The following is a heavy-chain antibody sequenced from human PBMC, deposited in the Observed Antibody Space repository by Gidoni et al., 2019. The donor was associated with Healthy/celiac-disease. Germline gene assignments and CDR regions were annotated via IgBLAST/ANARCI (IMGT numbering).Heavy chain of an antibody. CDR1: GFTCSSYA. V-gene: IGHV3-30*01. CDR3: ARDADVDTADAPLDY. CDR2: ISYDGSNK. D-gene: IGHD5-18*01. Sequence: QVQLVESGGGVVQPGRSLRLSCAASGFTCSSYAMHWVRQAPGKGLEWVAVISYDGSNKYYADSVKGRFTISRDNSKNTLYLQMNSLRAEDTAVYYCARDADVDTADAPLDYWGQGTLVTVSS. J-gene: IGHJ4*02.